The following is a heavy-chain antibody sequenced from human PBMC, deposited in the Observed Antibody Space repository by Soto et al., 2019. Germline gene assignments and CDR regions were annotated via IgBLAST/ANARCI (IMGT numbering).Heavy chain of an antibody. V-gene: IGHV1-58*01. Sequence: GASVKVSCKASGFTFTSSAFQWVRQARGQRLEWIGWIAVGSGYTNYAQRFQDRVTLTRDMSTAITYMELSRLTSEDTAIYYCAADSTAWQQMVPSDYWGQGTLVTVSS. J-gene: IGHJ4*02. CDR3: AADSTAWQQMVPSDY. D-gene: IGHD2-8*01. CDR2: IAVGSGYT. CDR1: GFTFTSSA.